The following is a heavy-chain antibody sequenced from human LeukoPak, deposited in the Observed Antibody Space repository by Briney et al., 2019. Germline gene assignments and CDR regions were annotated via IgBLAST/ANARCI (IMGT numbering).Heavy chain of an antibody. V-gene: IGHV4-59*01. D-gene: IGHD3-3*01. CDR2: IYYSGSI. CDR3: ARGLRFLEWSYYYYYMDV. Sequence: PSETLSLTCTVSGGSISSYYWSWIRQPPGKGLEWIGYIYYSGSINYNPSLKSRVTISVDTSKNQFSLKLSSVTSADTAVYYCARGLRFLEWSYYYYYMDVWGKGTTVTVSS. J-gene: IGHJ6*03. CDR1: GGSISSYY.